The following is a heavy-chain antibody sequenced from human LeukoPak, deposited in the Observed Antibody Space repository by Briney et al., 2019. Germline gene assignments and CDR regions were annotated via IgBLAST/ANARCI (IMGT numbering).Heavy chain of an antibody. V-gene: IGHV1-69*04. CDR3: ARDSMTTAGYYYYYYMDV. CDR1: GGTFSSYT. D-gene: IGHD4-11*01. CDR2: IIPILGIA. J-gene: IGHJ6*03. Sequence: SVKVSCKASGGTFSSYTISWVRQAPGQRLEWMGRIIPILGIANYAQKFQGRVTITADKSTSTAYMELSSLRSEDTAVYYCARDSMTTAGYYYYYYMDVWGKGTTVTVSS.